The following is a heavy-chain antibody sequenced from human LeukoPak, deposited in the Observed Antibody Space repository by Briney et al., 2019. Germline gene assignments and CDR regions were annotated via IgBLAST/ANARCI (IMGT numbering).Heavy chain of an antibody. CDR2: ISYDVTNK. Sequence: GGSLRLSCAASGFTFSSYVLHWVRQAPGKGLEWVAVISYDVTNKYYADSVKGRFTICRDNSKSTLYLQMNSLRGGDTAVCYCAKDRRQQLSAFDIWGQGTMVTVSS. CDR3: AKDRRQQLSAFDI. CDR1: GFTFSSYV. V-gene: IGHV3-30*04. D-gene: IGHD6-13*01. J-gene: IGHJ3*02.